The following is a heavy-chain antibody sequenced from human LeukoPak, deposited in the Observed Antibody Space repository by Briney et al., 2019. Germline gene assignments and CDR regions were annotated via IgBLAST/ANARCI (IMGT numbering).Heavy chain of an antibody. J-gene: IGHJ4*02. V-gene: IGHV1-18*04. CDR3: ARSYYDSSGYYTYYFDY. D-gene: IGHD3-22*01. Sequence: GESLKISCKGSGYSFTNYWIGWVRRAPGQGLEWMGWINAYNGNANYAQKFQGRVTVTTDTSTSTAYMELRSLRSDDTAVYYCARSYYDSSGYYTYYFDYWGQGTLVTVSS. CDR1: GYSFTNYW. CDR2: INAYNGNA.